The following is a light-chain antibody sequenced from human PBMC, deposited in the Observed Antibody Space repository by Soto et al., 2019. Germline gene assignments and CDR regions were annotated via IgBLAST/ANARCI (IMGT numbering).Light chain of an antibody. V-gene: IGKV1-9*01. CDR3: QQLNGYPLLT. Sequence: DIQLTQSPSFLSVSVGDRVTITCRASQDTGSYLAWYQQKPGKAPKLLIYAASTLQSGVPSRFSGSGSGTEFTLTISSLQPEDSATYYCQQLNGYPLLTFGGGTKVDIK. J-gene: IGKJ4*01. CDR1: QDTGSY. CDR2: AAS.